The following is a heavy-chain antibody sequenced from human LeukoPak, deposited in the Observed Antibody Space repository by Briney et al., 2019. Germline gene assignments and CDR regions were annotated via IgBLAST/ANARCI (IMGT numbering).Heavy chain of an antibody. J-gene: IGHJ4*02. CDR1: GYTLTELS. Sequence: ASVKVSCKVSGYTLTELSMHWVRQAPGKGLEWMGGSDPEDGETIYAQKFQGRVTMTEDTSTDTAYMGLSSLRSEDTAVYYCATTYSGYDSFLDYWGQGTLVTVSS. D-gene: IGHD5-12*01. CDR3: ATTYSGYDSFLDY. CDR2: SDPEDGET. V-gene: IGHV1-24*01.